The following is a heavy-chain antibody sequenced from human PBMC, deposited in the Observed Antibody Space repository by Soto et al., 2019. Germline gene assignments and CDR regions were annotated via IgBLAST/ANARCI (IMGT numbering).Heavy chain of an antibody. D-gene: IGHD6-19*01. V-gene: IGHV4-34*01. Sequence: PSETLSLTCAVYGGSFSGYYWSWIRQPPGKGLEWIGEINRSGSTNYNPSLKSRVTISVDTSKNQFSLKLSSATAADTAVYYCAGDRLVRGYYYYGMDVWGQGTPVTVSS. CDR3: AGDRLVRGYYYYGMDV. CDR1: GGSFSGYY. J-gene: IGHJ6*02. CDR2: INRSGST.